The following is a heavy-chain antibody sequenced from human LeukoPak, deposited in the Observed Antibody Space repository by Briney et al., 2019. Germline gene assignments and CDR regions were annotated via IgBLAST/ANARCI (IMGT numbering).Heavy chain of an antibody. V-gene: IGHV4-61*01. CDR2: IYYSGST. D-gene: IGHD6-13*01. CDR3: ARGIYPDY. Sequence: SETLSRTCTVSGGSVSSGSYYWSWIRQPPGKGLGWIGYIYYSGSTNYNPSLKSRVTISVDTSKNQFSLKLSSVTAADTAVYYCARGIYPDYWGQGTLVSVSS. CDR1: GGSVSSGSYY. J-gene: IGHJ4*02.